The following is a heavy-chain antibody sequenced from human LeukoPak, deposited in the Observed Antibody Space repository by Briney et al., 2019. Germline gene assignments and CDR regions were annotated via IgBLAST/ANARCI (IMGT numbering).Heavy chain of an antibody. V-gene: IGHV3-30*19. J-gene: IGHJ4*02. CDR1: GFTFSSYG. CDR2: IWYDGSNK. D-gene: IGHD6-13*01. Sequence: GGSLRLSCAASGFTFSSYGMHWVRQAPGKGMEWVAVIWYDGSNKYYADSVKGRFTISRDNSKNTLYLQMNSLRAEDTAVYYCARDSGIAAAGNLLFDYWGQGTLVTVSS. CDR3: ARDSGIAAAGNLLFDY.